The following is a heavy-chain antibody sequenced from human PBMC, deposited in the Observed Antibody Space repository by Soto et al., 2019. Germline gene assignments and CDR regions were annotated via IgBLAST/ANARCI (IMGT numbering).Heavy chain of an antibody. Sequence: SVKVSCKASVGTFSGYAISWVRQAPGQGLEWMGGIIPIFGTANYAQKFQGRVTITADESTSTAYMELSSLRSEDTAVYYCAVRGDYYDSSGTIGQEVYFDYWGQGTLVTVSS. CDR2: IIPIFGTA. J-gene: IGHJ4*02. CDR3: AVRGDYYDSSGTIGQEVYFDY. CDR1: VGTFSGYA. D-gene: IGHD3-22*01. V-gene: IGHV1-69*13.